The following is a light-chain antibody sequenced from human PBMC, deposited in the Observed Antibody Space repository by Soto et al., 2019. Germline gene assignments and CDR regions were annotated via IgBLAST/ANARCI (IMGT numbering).Light chain of an antibody. J-gene: IGLJ2*01. CDR3: SSYTSSNTVT. V-gene: IGLV2-14*03. CDR1: SSDIGGYNY. Sequence: QSVLTQPASVSGSPGQSITISCTGTSSDIGGYNYVSWYQQHPGEAPKLIIYDVTNRPSGVSNRFSGFKSGNTASLTISGLQTEDEADYYCSSYTSSNTVTFGGGTKLTVL. CDR2: DVT.